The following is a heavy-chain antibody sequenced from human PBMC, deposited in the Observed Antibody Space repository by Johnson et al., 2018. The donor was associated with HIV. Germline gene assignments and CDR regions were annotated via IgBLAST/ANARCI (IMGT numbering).Heavy chain of an antibody. V-gene: IGHV3-30*04. CDR3: TTDRYAFDI. D-gene: IGHD1-1*01. CDR1: GFAFSSYA. J-gene: IGHJ3*02. Sequence: QVQLVESGGGVVQPGRSLRLSCAASGFAFSSYAMHWVRQAPGKGLEWVAVISYDGTSKYQADSVKGRFTISRDDSKNNLYLQMNSLKTEDTAVYYCTTDRYAFDIWGQGTLVTVSS. CDR2: ISYDGTSK.